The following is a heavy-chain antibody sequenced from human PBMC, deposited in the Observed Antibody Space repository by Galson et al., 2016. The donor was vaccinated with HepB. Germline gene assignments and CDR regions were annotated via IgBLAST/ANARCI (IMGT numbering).Heavy chain of an antibody. Sequence: SLRLSCAASGFNFVAYVISWFRQAPGKGLEWVGFIGTTYYPGPTEYAASVRGRFTISRDDSKSIAYLQMNSLRAEDTAVYYCAREGNSIAPDYWGQGTLVTVSS. CDR1: GFNFVAYV. CDR3: AREGNSIAPDY. CDR2: IGTTYYPGPT. D-gene: IGHD2/OR15-2a*01. V-gene: IGHV3-49*03. J-gene: IGHJ4*02.